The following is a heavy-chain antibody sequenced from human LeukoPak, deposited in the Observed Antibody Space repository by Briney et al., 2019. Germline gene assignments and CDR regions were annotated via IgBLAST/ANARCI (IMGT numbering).Heavy chain of an antibody. D-gene: IGHD3-16*01. V-gene: IGHV4-59*08. CDR1: GGSISSYY. J-gene: IGHJ4*02. CDR2: IYYSGST. CDR3: ARHVRGLGAFDY. Sequence: SETLSLTCTVSGGSISSYYWSWIRQPPGKGLEWIGYIYYSGSTNYYPSLKIRVTISVDTSKNQFSLKRSSVTDADTAVYYCARHVRGLGAFDYWGQGTLVTVSS.